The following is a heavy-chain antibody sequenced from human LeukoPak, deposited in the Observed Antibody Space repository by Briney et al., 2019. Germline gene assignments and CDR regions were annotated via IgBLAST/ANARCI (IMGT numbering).Heavy chain of an antibody. D-gene: IGHD3-3*01. CDR1: GFTFSTYA. CDR3: AKGGQRYDFWRFDY. Sequence: WGSLTLTCVASGFTFSTYAMSWVRQAPGKGLEWVSSISGSGGSTYYAEFVKGRSTISRDNSKNTLYLQMNSLRAEDTAVYYCAKGGQRYDFWRFDYWGQGTLVAVSS. CDR2: ISGSGGST. J-gene: IGHJ4*02. V-gene: IGHV3-23*01.